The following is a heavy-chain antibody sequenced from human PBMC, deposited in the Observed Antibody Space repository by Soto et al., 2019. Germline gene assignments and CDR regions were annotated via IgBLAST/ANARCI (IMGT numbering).Heavy chain of an antibody. D-gene: IGHD6-13*01. V-gene: IGHV4-28*01. CDR2: IYYSGST. CDR1: RYSIRSSNW. Sequence: SETLSLTCAVSRYSIRSSNWWGGIRQPPGKGLEWIGYIYYSGSTYSNPSLKSRVTMSVDTSKNQFSLKLSSVTAVDTAVYYCARNRRTNSWYAFDIWGQGTMVT. J-gene: IGHJ3*02. CDR3: ARNRRTNSWYAFDI.